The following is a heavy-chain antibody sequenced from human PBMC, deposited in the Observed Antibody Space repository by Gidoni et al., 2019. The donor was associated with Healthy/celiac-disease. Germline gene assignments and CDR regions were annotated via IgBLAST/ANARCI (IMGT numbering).Heavy chain of an antibody. Sequence: EVQLVESGGGLVKPGGSLRTSCAASGFPFSSYSMNWVRQTPGKGLEWVSSISSSSSYIYYADSVKGRFTISRDNAKNSLYLQMNSLRAEDTAVYYCARNLYYGDYPEDWYFDLWGRGTLVTVSS. CDR3: ARNLYYGDYPEDWYFDL. CDR2: ISSSSSYI. J-gene: IGHJ2*01. D-gene: IGHD4-17*01. V-gene: IGHV3-21*01. CDR1: GFPFSSYS.